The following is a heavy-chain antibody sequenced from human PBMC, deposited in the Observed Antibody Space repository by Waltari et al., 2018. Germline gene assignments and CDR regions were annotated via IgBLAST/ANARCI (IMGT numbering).Heavy chain of an antibody. CDR1: GGSISTHYN. J-gene: IGHJ1*01. Sequence: QLQLQESGPGLVKPSETLSLTCTVSGGSISTHYNWGWIRQPPGKGLEWMGNMQYRGSTFYNPSLKSRVTISLDTSKNQFSLNLSSVSAADTAVYFCGRIAFGDDGGYFQHWGQGTLVTVSS. CDR3: GRIAFGDDGGYFQH. CDR2: MQYRGST. D-gene: IGHD4-17*01. V-gene: IGHV4-39*01.